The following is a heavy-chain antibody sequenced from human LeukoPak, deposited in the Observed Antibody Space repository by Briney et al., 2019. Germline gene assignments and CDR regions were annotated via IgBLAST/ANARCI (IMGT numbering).Heavy chain of an antibody. D-gene: IGHD3-10*01. CDR2: INHSGST. Sequence: SSETLSLTCAAYGGSFSGYYWSWIRQPPGKGLEWIGEINHSGSTNYNPSLKSRVTISVDSSKNQFSLKLSSVTAADTAVYYCAREGITMVRGKDDAFDIWGQGTMVTVSS. CDR1: GGSFSGYY. V-gene: IGHV4-34*01. CDR3: AREGITMVRGKDDAFDI. J-gene: IGHJ3*02.